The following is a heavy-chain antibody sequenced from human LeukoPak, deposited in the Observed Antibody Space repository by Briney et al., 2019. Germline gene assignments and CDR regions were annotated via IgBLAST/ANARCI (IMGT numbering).Heavy chain of an antibody. CDR2: IKQDGSDK. J-gene: IGHJ4*02. V-gene: IGHV3-7*03. CDR1: GFTFSTSW. CDR3: AKDSGWFRFDY. Sequence: GGSLRLSCAASGFTFSTSWMAWVRQAPGKGLEWVANIKQDGSDKYYMDSVKGRFTISRDNAKNSLYLQMNSLRAEDTAVYYCAKDSGWFRFDYWGQGTLVTVSS. D-gene: IGHD6-13*01.